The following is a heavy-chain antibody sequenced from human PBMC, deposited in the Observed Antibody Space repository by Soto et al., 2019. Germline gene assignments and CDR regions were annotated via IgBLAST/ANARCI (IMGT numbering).Heavy chain of an antibody. J-gene: IGHJ6*02. Sequence: PGGSLILSCAASGFTFSSYGMHWVRQAPGKGLEWVAVISYDGSNKYYADSVKGRFTISRDNSKNTLYLQMNSLRAEDTAVYYCAKDQNGIPLLWFWELSPYGMDVWGQGTTVTXSS. CDR2: ISYDGSNK. CDR3: AKDQNGIPLLWFWELSPYGMDV. CDR1: GFTFSSYG. D-gene: IGHD3-10*01. V-gene: IGHV3-30*18.